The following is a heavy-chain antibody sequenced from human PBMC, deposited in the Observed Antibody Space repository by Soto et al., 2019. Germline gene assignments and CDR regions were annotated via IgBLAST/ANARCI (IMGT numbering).Heavy chain of an antibody. V-gene: IGHV4-31*03. Sequence: QVQLQESGPGLVKPSQTLSLTCTVSGGSISSGGYYWSWIRQHPGKGLEWIGYIYYSGSTYYNPSLKSRVTISVGTSKNQFSLKLSSVTAAATAVYYCARGGRRSPGMDVWGQGTTVTVSS. J-gene: IGHJ6*02. CDR1: GGSISSGGYY. CDR2: IYYSGST. CDR3: ARGGRRSPGMDV.